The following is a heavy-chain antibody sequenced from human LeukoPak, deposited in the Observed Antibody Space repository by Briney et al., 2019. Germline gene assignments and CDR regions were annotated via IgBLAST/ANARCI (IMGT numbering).Heavy chain of an antibody. J-gene: IGHJ6*02. Sequence: ASVTVSCTASGYTFTSYYMHWVRQAPGQGLEWMGIINPSGGSTSYAQKFQGRVTMTRDTSTSTVYMELSSLRSEDTAVYYCARDAYSSGYHPFFYYGMDVWGQGTTVTVSS. CDR3: ARDAYSSGYHPFFYYGMDV. CDR1: GYTFTSYY. CDR2: INPSGGST. V-gene: IGHV1-46*01. D-gene: IGHD3-22*01.